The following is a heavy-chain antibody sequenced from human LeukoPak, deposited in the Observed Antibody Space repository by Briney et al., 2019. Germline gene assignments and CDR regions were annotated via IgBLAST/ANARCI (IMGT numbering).Heavy chain of an antibody. V-gene: IGHV3-66*04. Sequence: PGGSLRLSCAASGFTVSSNYMSWVRQAPGKGLEWVSVIYSGGSTYYADSVKGRFTISRDNSKNTLYLQMNSLRAEDTAVYYCATLDVRLGEDYWGQGTLVTVSS. D-gene: IGHD3-10*01. CDR2: IYSGGST. CDR3: ATLDVRLGEDY. CDR1: GFTVSSNY. J-gene: IGHJ4*02.